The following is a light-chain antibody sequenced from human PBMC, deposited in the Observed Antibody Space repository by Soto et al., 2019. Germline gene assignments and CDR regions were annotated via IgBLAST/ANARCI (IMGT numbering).Light chain of an antibody. CDR1: STDVGANNY. V-gene: IGLV2-14*01. Sequence: QSALTQPASVSGSPGQSITISCTGTSTDVGANNYVSWYQQHPGRAPKVMIYDVTNRPSGVSNRCSGSKSGNTASLTISGLQAEDEADYYCYSHGGGTTGVFGGGTKLTVL. CDR2: DVT. CDR3: YSHGGGTTGV. J-gene: IGLJ2*01.